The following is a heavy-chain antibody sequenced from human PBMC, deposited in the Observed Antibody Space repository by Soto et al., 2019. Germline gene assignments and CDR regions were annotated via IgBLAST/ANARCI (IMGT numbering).Heavy chain of an antibody. CDR3: AKGDYDILTGPDY. CDR1: GFTFSSYG. CDR2: ISYDGSNK. J-gene: IGHJ4*02. V-gene: IGHV3-30*18. D-gene: IGHD3-9*01. Sequence: TGGSLRLSCAASGFTFSSYGMHWVRQAPGKGLEWVAVISYDGSNKYYADSVKGRFTISRDNSKNTLYLQMNSLRAEDTAVYYCAKGDYDILTGPDYWGQGTLVTVSS.